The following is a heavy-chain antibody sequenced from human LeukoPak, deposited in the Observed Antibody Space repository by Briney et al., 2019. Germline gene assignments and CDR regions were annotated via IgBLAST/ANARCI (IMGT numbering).Heavy chain of an antibody. CDR3: ARGITMVRGLDY. Sequence: PSETLSLTCTVSGGSISSSSYYWGWIRQPPGKGLEWIGSIYYSGSTYYNPSLKSRVTISVDTSKNQFSLKLSSVTAADTAVYYCARGITMVRGLDYWGQGTLVTVSS. CDR2: IYYSGST. D-gene: IGHD3-10*01. J-gene: IGHJ4*02. V-gene: IGHV4-39*07. CDR1: GGSISSSSYY.